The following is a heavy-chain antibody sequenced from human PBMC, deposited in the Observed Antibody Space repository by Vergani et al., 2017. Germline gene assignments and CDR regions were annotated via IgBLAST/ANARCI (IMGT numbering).Heavy chain of an antibody. J-gene: IGHJ3*02. D-gene: IGHD2-21*02. CDR2: IYYSGST. CDR1: GGSISSYY. Sequence: QVNLQESGPGLVKPSETLSLTCTVSGGSISSYYWSWIRQPPGTGLEWIGYIYYSGSTNYNPSLKSRVTISVDTSKNQFSLKLSSVTAADTAVYYCARNPYCGGDCYSDAFDIWGQGTMVTVSS. V-gene: IGHV4-59*01. CDR3: ARNPYCGGDCYSDAFDI.